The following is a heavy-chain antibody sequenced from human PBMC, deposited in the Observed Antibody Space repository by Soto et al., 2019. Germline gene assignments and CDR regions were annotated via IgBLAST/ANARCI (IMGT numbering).Heavy chain of an antibody. CDR2: INPSGGST. D-gene: IGHD6-13*01. CDR1: GYTFTSYY. V-gene: IGHV1-46*01. J-gene: IGHJ4*02. Sequence: QVQLVQSGAEVKKPGASVKVSCKASGYTFTSYYMHWVRQAPGQGLEWMGIINPSGGSTSYAQKFHGRVTMTRDTSTSTVYMDLSSLRSEDTAVYYCARVSSWSFFDYWGQGTLVTVSS. CDR3: ARVSSWSFFDY.